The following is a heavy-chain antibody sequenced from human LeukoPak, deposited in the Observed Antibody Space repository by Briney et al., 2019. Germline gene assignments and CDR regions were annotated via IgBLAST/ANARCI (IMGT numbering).Heavy chain of an antibody. CDR3: ARSRGYCSSTSCYYFDY. CDR2: ISSSSSYI. V-gene: IGHV3-21*01. Sequence: GGSLRLSCAAPGFTFSSYSMNWVRQAPGKGLEWVSSISSSSSYIYYADSVKGRFTISRDNAKNSLYLQMNSLRAEDTAVYYCARSRGYCSSTSCYYFDYWGQGTLVTVSS. J-gene: IGHJ4*02. D-gene: IGHD2-2*01. CDR1: GFTFSSYS.